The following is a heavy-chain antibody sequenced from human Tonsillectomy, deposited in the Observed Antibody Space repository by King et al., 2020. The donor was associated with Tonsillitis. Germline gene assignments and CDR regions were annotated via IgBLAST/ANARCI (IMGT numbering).Heavy chain of an antibody. CDR1: GFRFEDNG. J-gene: IGHJ4*02. Sequence: EVQLVESGGGLVQPGKSLRLSCAASGFRFEDNGMHWVRQTPGKGLEWGSGISWNSGAIDYADSVKGRFTISRDNAKNSLYLQMNSLRAEDTALYYCASQGGACWGQGTLVAVSS. CDR3: ASQGGAC. CDR2: ISWNSGAI. D-gene: IGHD3-16*01. V-gene: IGHV3-9*01.